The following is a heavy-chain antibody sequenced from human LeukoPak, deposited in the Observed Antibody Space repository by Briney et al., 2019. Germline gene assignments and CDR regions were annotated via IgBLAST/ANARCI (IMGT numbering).Heavy chain of an antibody. D-gene: IGHD3-9*01. J-gene: IGHJ4*02. V-gene: IGHV3-21*01. CDR3: AREFPGSLTGSRYFDY. CDR1: GGSISSSN. Sequence: ETLSLTCAVSGGSISSSNWWSWVRQAPGKGLEWVSSISSSSSYIYYADSVKGRFTVSRDNAKNSLYLQMNSLRAEDTAVYYCAREFPGSLTGSRYFDYWGQGTLVTVSS. CDR2: ISSSSSYI.